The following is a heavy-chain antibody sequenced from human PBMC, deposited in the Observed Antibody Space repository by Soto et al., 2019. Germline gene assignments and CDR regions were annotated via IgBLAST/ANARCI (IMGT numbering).Heavy chain of an antibody. CDR1: GFTFSSYS. J-gene: IGHJ4*02. D-gene: IGHD3-22*01. V-gene: IGHV3-48*02. CDR2: ISSSSTI. Sequence: PGGSLRLSCAASGFTFSSYSMNWVRQAPGKGLEWVSYISSSSTIYYADSVKGRFTISRDNAKNSLYLQMNSLRDEDTAVYYCARSGDSYDSSGYYYWGQGTLVTVSS. CDR3: ARSGDSYDSSGYYY.